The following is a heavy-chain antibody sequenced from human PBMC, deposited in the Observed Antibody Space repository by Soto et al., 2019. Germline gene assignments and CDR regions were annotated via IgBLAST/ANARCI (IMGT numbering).Heavy chain of an antibody. CDR2: IKSKTDGGTT. CDR3: TTVLRYFDWLGE. D-gene: IGHD3-9*01. J-gene: IGHJ4*02. Sequence: EVQLVESGGGLVKPGGSLRLSCAASGFTFSNAWMSWVRQAPGKGLEWVGRIKSKTDGGTTDYAAPVKGRFTISRDDSKNTLDLQMNRLKSEDTAVYYGTTVLRYFDWLGEWGQGTLVTVSS. V-gene: IGHV3-15*01. CDR1: GFTFSNAW.